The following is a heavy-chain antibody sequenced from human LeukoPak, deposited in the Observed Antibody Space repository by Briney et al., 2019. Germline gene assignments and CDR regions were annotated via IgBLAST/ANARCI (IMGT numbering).Heavy chain of an antibody. CDR3: ARGGLLTLNDAFDI. CDR1: GYTFTDYY. V-gene: IGHV1-2*02. J-gene: IGHJ3*02. CDR2: INPNSGGT. Sequence: ASVKVSCKASGYTFTDYYIHWVRQAPGQGLQWMGWINPNSGGTNYAQKFQGRVTMTRDTSISTAYMELSRLRSDDTAVYYCARGGLLTLNDAFDIWGQGTMVTVSS. D-gene: IGHD1-26*01.